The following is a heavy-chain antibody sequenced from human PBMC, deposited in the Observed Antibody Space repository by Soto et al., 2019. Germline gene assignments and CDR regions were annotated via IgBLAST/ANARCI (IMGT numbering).Heavy chain of an antibody. V-gene: IGHV3-21*01. D-gene: IGHD3-22*01. J-gene: IGHJ3*02. CDR2: ISSSSSYI. Sequence: PGGSLRLSFAASGFTFRSYIMNWVRQSPGKGLEWVSSISSSSSYIYYADSVKGRFTISRDNAKNSLYLQMNSLRAEDTAVYYCARVTYYYDSSGYYLDAFDIWGQGTMVTVSS. CDR1: GFTFRSYI. CDR3: ARVTYYYDSSGYYLDAFDI.